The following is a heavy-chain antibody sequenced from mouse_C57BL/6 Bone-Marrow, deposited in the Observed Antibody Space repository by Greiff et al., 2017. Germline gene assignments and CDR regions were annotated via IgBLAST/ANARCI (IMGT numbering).Heavy chain of an antibody. D-gene: IGHD1-1*01. Sequence: QVQLQQSGAELARPGASVKLSCKASGYTFTSYGISWVKQRTGQGLEWIGEIYPRSGNTYYNEKFKGKATLTADKSSSTAYMEIRSLASEDSAVYFCARAVSYYYCSSWFAYWGQGTLVTVSA. CDR3: ARAVSYYYCSSWFAY. J-gene: IGHJ3*01. V-gene: IGHV1-81*01. CDR2: IYPRSGNT. CDR1: GYTFTSYG.